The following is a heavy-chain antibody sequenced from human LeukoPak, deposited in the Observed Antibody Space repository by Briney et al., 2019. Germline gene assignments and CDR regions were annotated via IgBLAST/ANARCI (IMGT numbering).Heavy chain of an antibody. D-gene: IGHD5-12*01. CDR1: GYSFTDYD. CDR2: MNPTSGST. V-gene: IGHV1-8*01. Sequence: GASVKVSCKTSGYSFTDYDINWVRQAPGQGLEWMGWMNPTSGSTDFAQKFQGRVTMTRNTSMSTAYLELSGLKSEDTGIYYCAGGWEPYDYFFDPWGQGTLVTVSS. CDR3: AGGWEPYDYFFDP. J-gene: IGHJ5*02.